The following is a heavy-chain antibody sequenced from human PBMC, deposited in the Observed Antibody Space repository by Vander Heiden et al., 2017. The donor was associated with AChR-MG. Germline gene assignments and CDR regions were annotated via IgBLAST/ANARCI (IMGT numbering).Heavy chain of an antibody. D-gene: IGHD6-19*01. CDR1: GSPFSSYA. J-gene: IGHJ5*02. CDR2: ISGSGGST. CDR3: AKDRGIAVAGVDWFDP. V-gene: IGHV3-23*01. Sequence: EVQLLESGGGLVQPGGSLRLSCAASGSPFSSYAMSWVRQAPGKGLEWVSAISGSGGSTYYADSVKGRFTISRDNSKNTLYLQMNSLRAEDTAVYYCAKDRGIAVAGVDWFDPWGQGTLVTVSS.